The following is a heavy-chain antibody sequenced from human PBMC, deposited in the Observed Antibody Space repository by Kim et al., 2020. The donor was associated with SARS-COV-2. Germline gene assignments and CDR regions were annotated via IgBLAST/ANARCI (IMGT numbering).Heavy chain of an antibody. CDR2: T. D-gene: IGHD2-2*01. V-gene: IGHV3-74*01. J-gene: IGHJ4*02. CDR3: ARCGSSSCYG. Sequence: TRHAASVKGRFTISRDNAKNTLYLQMNSLRAEDTAVYYCARCGSSSCYGWGQGTLVTVST.